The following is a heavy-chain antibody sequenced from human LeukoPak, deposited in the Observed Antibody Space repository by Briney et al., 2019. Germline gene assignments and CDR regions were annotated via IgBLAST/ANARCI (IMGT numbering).Heavy chain of an antibody. V-gene: IGHV1-69*13. CDR2: NIPIFGTA. CDR3: ARAGCSSTSCYDRYYYYYGMDV. J-gene: IGHJ6*02. D-gene: IGHD2-2*01. Sequence: SAKVSCKASGGTFSSYAISWVRQAPGQGLEWMGGNIPIFGTANYAQKFQGRVTITADESTSTAYMELSSLRSEDTAVYYCARAGCSSTSCYDRYYYYYGMDVWGQGTTVTVSS. CDR1: GGTFSSYA.